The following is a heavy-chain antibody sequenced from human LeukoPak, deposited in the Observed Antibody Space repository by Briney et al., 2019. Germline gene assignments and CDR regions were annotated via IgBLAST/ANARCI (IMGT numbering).Heavy chain of an antibody. J-gene: IGHJ4*02. Sequence: SETLSLTCTGYGGSINSSSYYWRWLRQPPGKGLEVIGSIYYSGHTYYSPALQTRVTITVNTSMYLFSLKLSSVAAADSAVYYCARQSGALDYWGQGTLVTVSS. CDR1: GGSINSSSYY. CDR2: IYYSGHT. V-gene: IGHV4-39*01. D-gene: IGHD3-3*01. CDR3: ARQSGALDY.